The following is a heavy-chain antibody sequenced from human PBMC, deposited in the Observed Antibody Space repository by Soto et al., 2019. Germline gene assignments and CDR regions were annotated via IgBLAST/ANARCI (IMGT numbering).Heavy chain of an antibody. CDR1: GFTFGDYA. CDR2: IRSKAYGGTT. V-gene: IGHV3-49*03. J-gene: IGHJ6*03. Sequence: GGSLRLSCTASGFTFGDYAMSWFRQAPGKGLEWVGFIRSKAYGGTTEYAASVKGRFTISRDDSKSIAYLQMNSLKTEDTAVYYCTRYGDQFYYYYYYMDVWGKGTTVTVSS. CDR3: TRYGDQFYYYYYYMDV. D-gene: IGHD4-17*01.